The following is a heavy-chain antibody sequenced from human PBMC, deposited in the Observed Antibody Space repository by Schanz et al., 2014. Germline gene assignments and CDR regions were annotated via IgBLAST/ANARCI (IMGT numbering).Heavy chain of an antibody. J-gene: IGHJ3*01. CDR2: IWYDGNNK. CDR1: GFTFSSYG. Sequence: QVQLVESGGGVVQPGRSLRLSCAASGFTFSSYGMHWVRQAPGKGLEWVAVIWYDGNNKYYADSVKGRFTISRDNSKNTLYLEMNSLRAEDTDLYDCGKDPHKAYRGNPPPLDTWGPGPMVTVSS. V-gene: IGHV3-33*06. D-gene: IGHD2-21*01. CDR3: GKDPHKAYRGNPPPLDT.